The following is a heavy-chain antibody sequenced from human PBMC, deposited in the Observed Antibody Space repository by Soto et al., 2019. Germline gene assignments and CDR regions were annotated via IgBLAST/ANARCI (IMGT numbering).Heavy chain of an antibody. CDR3: ATGRVYFGSEY. D-gene: IGHD3-10*01. CDR1: GGSITSYY. J-gene: IGHJ4*02. V-gene: IGHV4-59*01. CDR2: IYYNGNI. Sequence: QVQLQESGPGLVKPLETLSLTCTVPGGSITSYYWSWVRQPPGKGLEWIGYIYYNGNIHYNPSLKSRLTISLDTSKNQFYLRLSSVTAADTAVYYCATGRVYFGSEYWGQGTLVTVSS.